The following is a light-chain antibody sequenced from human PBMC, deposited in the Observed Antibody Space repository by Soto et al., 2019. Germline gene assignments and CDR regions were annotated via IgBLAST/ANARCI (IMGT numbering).Light chain of an antibody. V-gene: IGKV1-5*03. CDR1: QSISNW. CDR3: QQYETFSGT. CDR2: MAS. J-gene: IGKJ1*01. Sequence: DIQMTQSPSTLSASVGDRVTITCRASQSISNWLAWYQQKPGKAPKLLIYMASSLESGVPSRFSGSGSGTKSTLTIASLQPDDFATYYCQQYETFSGTFGPGTKVDIK.